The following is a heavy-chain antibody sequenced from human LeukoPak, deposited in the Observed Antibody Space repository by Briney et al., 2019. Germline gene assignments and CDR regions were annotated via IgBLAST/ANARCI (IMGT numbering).Heavy chain of an antibody. Sequence: LSGGSLRLSCAASGFTFSSYGMSWVRQAPGKGLEWVSSISGDGGSTYYADSVKGRFTISRDNSKNSLYLKMNSLRAGNRTVYDRAKDLCTNYYQRSGYSLDYWGQGTLVTVSS. D-gene: IGHD3-22*01. V-gene: IGHV3-23*01. J-gene: IGHJ4*02. CDR3: AKDLCTNYYQRSGYSLDY. CDR1: GFTFSSYG. CDR2: ISGDGGST.